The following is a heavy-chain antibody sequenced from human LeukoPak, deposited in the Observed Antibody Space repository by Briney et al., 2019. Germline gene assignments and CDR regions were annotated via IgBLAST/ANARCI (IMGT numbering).Heavy chain of an antibody. Sequence: SETLSLTCTVSGYSINSGFYWGWIRQPPGKGLEWIGSIYHSGSTHYKSSLKSRVTISVDTSKNQLSLKLTSVTAADTAVYYCARRYGSGSYLIDYWGQGTLVTVSS. CDR1: GYSINSGFY. V-gene: IGHV4-38-2*02. D-gene: IGHD3-10*01. CDR2: IYHSGST. CDR3: ARRYGSGSYLIDY. J-gene: IGHJ4*02.